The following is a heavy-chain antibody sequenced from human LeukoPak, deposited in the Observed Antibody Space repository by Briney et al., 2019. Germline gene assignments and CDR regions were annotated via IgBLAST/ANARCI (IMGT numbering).Heavy chain of an antibody. CDR3: ARDRRAVAIPRTSDY. J-gene: IGHJ4*02. D-gene: IGHD6-19*01. CDR1: GFTFSSYW. CDR2: IKQDGSEK. Sequence: PAGGSLRLSCAASGFTFSSYWMSWVRQAPGKGLEWVANIKQDGSEKYYVDSVKGRFTIPRDNAKNSLYLQMNSLRAEDTAVYYCARDRRAVAIPRTSDYWGQGTLVTVSS. V-gene: IGHV3-7*03.